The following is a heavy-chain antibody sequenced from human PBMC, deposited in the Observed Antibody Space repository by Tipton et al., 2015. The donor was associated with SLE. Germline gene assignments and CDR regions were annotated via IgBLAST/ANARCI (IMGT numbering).Heavy chain of an antibody. CDR2: IYHSGTT. Sequence: TLSLTCTVSGASVSSHYWNWIRQPPGKGLEWLGTIYHSGTTYYNPSLKSRLTLSIDTSKNQFSLKLSSVTAADTAVYYCVRLELPATKADYWGPGTLVTVSS. V-gene: IGHV4-59*08. CDR3: VRLELPATKADY. J-gene: IGHJ4*02. CDR1: GASVSSHY. D-gene: IGHD5-24*01.